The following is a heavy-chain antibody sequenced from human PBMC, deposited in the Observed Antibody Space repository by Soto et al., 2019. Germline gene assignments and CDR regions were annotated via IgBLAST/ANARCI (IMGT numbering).Heavy chain of an antibody. CDR3: AXGTYSFDSIGYDGAFDI. V-gene: IGHV1-69*13. CDR1: GGSFSNYA. Sequence: SVKVSCKASGGSFSNYAVNWVRQAPGQGLEWMGGIIPIFDTTNNAQKFQGRVTITADESTSTAYMELSSLRSADTAVYYCAXGTYSFDSIGYDGAFDIWGQGTVVTVSS. D-gene: IGHD3-22*01. CDR2: IIPIFDTT. J-gene: IGHJ3*02.